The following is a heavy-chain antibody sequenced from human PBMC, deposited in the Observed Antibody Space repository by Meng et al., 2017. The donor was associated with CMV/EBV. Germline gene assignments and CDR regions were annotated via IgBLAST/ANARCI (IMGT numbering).Heavy chain of an antibody. CDR2: INPNSGGT. V-gene: IGHV1-2*02. CDR3: ATYIGNYINWYFDL. D-gene: IGHD1-7*01. J-gene: IGHJ2*01. Sequence: VESGAGVENPGASMKGSFKASGYTFTGYYMHWVRQAPGQGLEWMGWINPNSGGTNYAQKFQGRVTMTRDTSISTAFMELSRLRSDDPAVYYCATYIGNYINWYFDLWGRGTLVTVSS. CDR1: GYTFTGYY.